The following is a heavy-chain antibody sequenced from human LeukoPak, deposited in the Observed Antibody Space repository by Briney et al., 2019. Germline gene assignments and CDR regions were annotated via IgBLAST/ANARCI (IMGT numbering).Heavy chain of an antibody. Sequence: GGSLRLSCAASGFTFSSYWMHWVRQAPGKGLVWVSRINSDGGSTSYADSVKGRFTISRDNAKNTLYLQMNSLRAEDTAVYYCASSLVGSSIPIWGQGTLVTVSS. D-gene: IGHD6-6*01. CDR1: GFTFSSYW. CDR3: ASSLVGSSIPI. CDR2: INSDGGST. V-gene: IGHV3-74*01. J-gene: IGHJ4*02.